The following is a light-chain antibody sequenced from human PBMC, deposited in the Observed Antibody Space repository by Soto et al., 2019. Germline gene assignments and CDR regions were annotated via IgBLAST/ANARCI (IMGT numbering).Light chain of an antibody. V-gene: IGKV1-39*01. CDR2: AAS. J-gene: IGKJ1*01. Sequence: DIQMTQSPSSLSASVGDRVNMTCRASRSISRYLSWYQQKPGKAPNLLIYAASSLQSGVPSRFSGAGSGTDFTLTIGNLHPEDVAIYYCKQSYSTQWTFGQGTNVEI. CDR3: KQSYSTQWT. CDR1: RSISRY.